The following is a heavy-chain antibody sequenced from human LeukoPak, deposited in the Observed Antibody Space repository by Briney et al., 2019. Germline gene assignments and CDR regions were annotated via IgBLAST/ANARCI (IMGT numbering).Heavy chain of an antibody. D-gene: IGHD4-11*01. J-gene: IGHJ4*02. CDR2: IRYDGSNK. CDR3: ARDAYRDRYFDY. V-gene: IGHV3-30*02. CDR1: GFTFSSYG. Sequence: GGSLRLSCAASGFTFSSYGMHWVRQAPGKGLEWVAFIRYDGSNKYYADSVKGRLTISRDNSKNTLYLQMNSLRAEDTAVYYCARDAYRDRYFDYWGQGTLVTVSS.